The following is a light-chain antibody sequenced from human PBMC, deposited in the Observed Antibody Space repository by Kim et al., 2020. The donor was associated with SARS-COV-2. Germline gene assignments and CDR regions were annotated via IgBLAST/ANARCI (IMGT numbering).Light chain of an antibody. CDR1: TSDVGGYNY. CDR2: DVT. J-gene: IGLJ2*01. Sequence: GQAITISWTGTTSDVGGYNYVSWFQLFPGKAPRLLIYDVTKRPSGVPDRFSGSKSGNTASLTISGLQADDEAEYFCCSYTSSSSRVFGEGTQLTVL. CDR3: CSYTSSSSRV. V-gene: IGLV2-11*03.